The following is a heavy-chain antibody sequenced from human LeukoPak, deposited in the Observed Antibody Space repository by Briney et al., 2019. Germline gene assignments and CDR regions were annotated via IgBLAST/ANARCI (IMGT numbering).Heavy chain of an antibody. CDR1: GFNFNDYA. J-gene: IGHJ6*03. CDR2: INSGGRTV. D-gene: IGHD4-17*01. Sequence: GGSLRLSCAASGFNFNDYAMTWVRQAPGKGLEWLSYINSGGRTVYYAESVKGRFTISRDNAQNSLYLQMSSLTVEDTALYYCARSSAVTTGHFFYMDVWGKGTTVTVSS. V-gene: IGHV3-48*01. CDR3: ARSSAVTTGHFFYMDV.